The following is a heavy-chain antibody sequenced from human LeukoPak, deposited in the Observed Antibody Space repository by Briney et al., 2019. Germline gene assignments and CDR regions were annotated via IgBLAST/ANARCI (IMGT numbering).Heavy chain of an antibody. V-gene: IGHV3-48*03. J-gene: IGHJ4*02. CDR3: ARVVAARDYFDY. D-gene: IGHD2-15*01. Sequence: PGGSLRLSCAASGFTFSSYEMNWVRQAPGKGLEWVSYISSSGSTIYYADSVKGRFTISRGNAKNSLYLQMNSLRAEDTAVYYCARVVAARDYFDYWGQGTLVTVSS. CDR2: ISSSGSTI. CDR1: GFTFSSYE.